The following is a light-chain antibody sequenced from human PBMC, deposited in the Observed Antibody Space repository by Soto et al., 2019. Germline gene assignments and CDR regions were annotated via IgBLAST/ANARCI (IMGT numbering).Light chain of an antibody. CDR3: QQYDNLLLAIT. Sequence: DIQMTQSPSTLSGSVGDRVTITCRASQTISSWLAWYQQKPGKAPKLLIYKASTLKSGVASRFSGSGSGTDFTFTISSLQPEDIATYYCQQYDNLLLAITFGQGTRLEIK. CDR1: QTISSW. J-gene: IGKJ5*01. CDR2: KAS. V-gene: IGKV1-5*03.